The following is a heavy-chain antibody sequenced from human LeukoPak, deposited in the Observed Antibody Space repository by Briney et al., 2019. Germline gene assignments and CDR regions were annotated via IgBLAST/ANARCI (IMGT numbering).Heavy chain of an antibody. J-gene: IGHJ4*02. Sequence: SVTLSLTCTVSGGSISSYYWSWIRQPPGKGLEWIGYIYYSGSTNYNPSLKSRVTISVDTSKNQFSLKLSSVTAADTAVYYCAGDYGGNYPWSYWGQGTLVTVSS. CDR1: GGSISSYY. V-gene: IGHV4-59*01. CDR2: IYYSGST. CDR3: AGDYGGNYPWSY. D-gene: IGHD4-23*01.